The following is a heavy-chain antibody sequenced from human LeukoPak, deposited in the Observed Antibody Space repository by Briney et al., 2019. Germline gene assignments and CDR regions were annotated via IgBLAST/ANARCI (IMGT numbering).Heavy chain of an antibody. Sequence: SETLSLTCTVSGGSISSSSYYWGWIRQPPGKGLAWIGSIYYSGSTYYNPTPKSRVTISVDTSKNQFSLKLSSVTAADTAVYYCARLGDTAMVTRDWGQGTLVTVSS. J-gene: IGHJ4*02. V-gene: IGHV4-39*01. D-gene: IGHD5-18*01. CDR1: GGSISSSSYY. CDR2: IYYSGST. CDR3: ARLGDTAMVTRD.